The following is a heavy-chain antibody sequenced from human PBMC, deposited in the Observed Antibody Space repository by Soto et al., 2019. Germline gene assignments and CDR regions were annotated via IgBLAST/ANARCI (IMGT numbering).Heavy chain of an antibody. J-gene: IGHJ4*02. D-gene: IGHD3-3*02. CDR2: SSASGADT. V-gene: IGHV3-23*01. Sequence: GGSLRLSCAASGFTFTTYAMTWVRQAPGRGLEWVSGSSASGADTYYADSVKGRFTISRDNSKNTLYVQMNSLRAEDTAVYYCAKDSTFFDYWGQGTLVTVSS. CDR3: AKDSTFFDY. CDR1: GFTFTTYA.